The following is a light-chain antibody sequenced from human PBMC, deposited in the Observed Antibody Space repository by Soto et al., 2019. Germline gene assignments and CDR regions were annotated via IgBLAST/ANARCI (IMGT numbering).Light chain of an antibody. J-gene: IGKJ2*01. CDR2: AAS. CDR3: LQDYNYPYT. CDR1: QSISSY. Sequence: IQMTQSPSSLSASVGDRVTITCRASQSISSYLNWYQQKPGKAPKVLIYAASSLQSGVPSRFSGSGSGTDFTLTISSLQPEDFATYYCLQDYNYPYTFGQGTKVDIK. V-gene: IGKV1-6*01.